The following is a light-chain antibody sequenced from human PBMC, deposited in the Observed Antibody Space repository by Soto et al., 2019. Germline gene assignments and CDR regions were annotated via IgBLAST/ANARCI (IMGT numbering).Light chain of an antibody. V-gene: IGKV3-15*01. CDR1: QNVRTN. Sequence: EIVMTQSPATLSVSPGDRATLSCRASQNVRTNLAWYHQKPGQAPRLLISDASTRATGIPARFSGSVSGTEFTLTITRLQSEDFAVYYCQQYNDWPLSFGGGTKVEIK. J-gene: IGKJ4*01. CDR2: DAS. CDR3: QQYNDWPLS.